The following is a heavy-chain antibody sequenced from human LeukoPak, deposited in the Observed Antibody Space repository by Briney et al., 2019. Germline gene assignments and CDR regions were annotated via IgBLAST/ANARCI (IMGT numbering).Heavy chain of an antibody. CDR1: GRSFNAYY. V-gene: IGHV4-34*01. Sequence: SETLSLTCAVYGRSFNAYYWSWIRQPPGKGLEWIGEINHSGSTNYNPSLKSRVTISVDTSKNQFSLKLSSVTAADTAVYYCASLRGGYIRRGENWFDPWGQGTLVTVSS. J-gene: IGHJ5*02. CDR2: INHSGST. CDR3: ASLRGGYIRRGENWFDP. D-gene: IGHD3-16*01.